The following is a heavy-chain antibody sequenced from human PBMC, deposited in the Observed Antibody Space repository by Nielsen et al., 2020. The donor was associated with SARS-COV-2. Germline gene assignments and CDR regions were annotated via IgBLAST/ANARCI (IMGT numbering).Heavy chain of an antibody. CDR3: AVGYGDYDWYFDL. CDR1: GFTLEDYG. D-gene: IGHD4-17*01. Sequence: GGSLRLSCAASGFTLEDYGMSWVRKAPGKGLKWVSGINWNGGSTGYADSVKGRFTISRDNAKNSLYLQRNSLRAEDQALYHCAVGYGDYDWYFDLWGRGTLVTVSS. CDR2: INWNGGST. V-gene: IGHV3-20*01. J-gene: IGHJ2*01.